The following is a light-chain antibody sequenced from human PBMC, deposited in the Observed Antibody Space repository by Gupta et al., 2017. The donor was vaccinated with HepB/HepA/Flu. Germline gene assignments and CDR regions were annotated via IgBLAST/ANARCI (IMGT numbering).Light chain of an antibody. Sequence: SYELAQPPSVSVSPGQTANITCSGDTLGDKFASWYQQKPGQSPLLIIYQDNKRRSGIPERFSGFNSENTATLTISGTQAMDEADYYCQAWDSDTAVFGGGTKLTVL. CDR1: TLGDKF. CDR2: QDN. V-gene: IGLV3-1*01. CDR3: QAWDSDTAV. J-gene: IGLJ2*01.